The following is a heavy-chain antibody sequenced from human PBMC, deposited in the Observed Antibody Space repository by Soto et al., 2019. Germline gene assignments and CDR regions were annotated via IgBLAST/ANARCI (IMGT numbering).Heavy chain of an antibody. CDR3: ARDRRLYYSDAFDI. D-gene: IGHD1-26*01. V-gene: IGHV3-30*03. CDR1: GFTFSIYG. Sequence: QVQLVESGGGVVQPGRSLRLSCAASGFTFSIYGIHWVRHATGKGLEWVAMISFDGSEKYYTDSVKGRFHISRDSSKNTMYLQMDSLRVEDTAVYYCARDRRLYYSDAFDIWGQGTTVTVSS. CDR2: ISFDGSEK. J-gene: IGHJ3*02.